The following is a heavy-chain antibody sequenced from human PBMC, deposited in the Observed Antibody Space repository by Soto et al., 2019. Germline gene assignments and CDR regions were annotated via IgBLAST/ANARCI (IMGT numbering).Heavy chain of an antibody. Sequence: GGSLRLSCAASGFIFSSDAMDWVRQAPGKGLEWVAVISYHGNDKYYADSVKGRFTISRDNSKNTLYLQMNSLRAEDTAVYFCARSKYYYDTSDYLDYWGQGTLVTVSS. V-gene: IGHV3-30-3*01. J-gene: IGHJ4*02. CDR1: GFIFSSDA. D-gene: IGHD3-22*01. CDR3: ARSKYYYDTSDYLDY. CDR2: ISYHGNDK.